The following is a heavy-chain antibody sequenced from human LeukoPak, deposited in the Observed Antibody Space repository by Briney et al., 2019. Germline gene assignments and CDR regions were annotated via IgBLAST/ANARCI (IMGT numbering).Heavy chain of an antibody. CDR2: ISSSGSTI. CDR3: ASFATYGYSYRYYFDY. D-gene: IGHD5-18*01. J-gene: IGHJ4*02. Sequence: GGSLRLSCAASGFTFSSYEMNWVRQAPGKGLEWVSYISSSGSTIYYADSVKGRFTISRDNAKNSLYLQKNSLRAEDTAVYYCASFATYGYSYRYYFDYWGQGTLVTVSS. V-gene: IGHV3-48*03. CDR1: GFTFSSYE.